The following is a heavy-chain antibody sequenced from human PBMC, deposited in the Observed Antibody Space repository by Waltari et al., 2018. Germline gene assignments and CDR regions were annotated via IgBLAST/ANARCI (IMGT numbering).Heavy chain of an antibody. CDR2: IYSGGST. CDR1: GFTVSSNY. V-gene: IGHV3-53*02. D-gene: IGHD2-2*01. CDR3: ARGVVPAAMAY. Sequence: EVQLVETGGGLIQPGGSLRLSCAASGFTVSSNYMSWVRQAPGKGVGGVAVIYSGGSTYYADSGKGRFTISRDNSKNTLYLQMNSLRAEDTAVYYCARGVVPAAMAYWGQGTLVTVSS. J-gene: IGHJ4*02.